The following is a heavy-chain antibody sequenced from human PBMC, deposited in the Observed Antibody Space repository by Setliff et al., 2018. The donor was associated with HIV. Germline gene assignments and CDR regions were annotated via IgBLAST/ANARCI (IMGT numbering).Heavy chain of an antibody. CDR2: ISSTSTTI. CDR1: GFIFSTYS. D-gene: IGHD6-13*01. J-gene: IGHJ1*01. V-gene: IGHV3-48*01. CDR3: AKVRDGSSPGFHH. Sequence: GESLRLSCAASGFIFSTYSMNWVRQAPGKGLEWVSYISSTSTTIYYADSVKGRFTISRDNAKNSLYLQMNSLRVEDSAVYYCAKVRDGSSPGFHHWGQGTLVTVLL.